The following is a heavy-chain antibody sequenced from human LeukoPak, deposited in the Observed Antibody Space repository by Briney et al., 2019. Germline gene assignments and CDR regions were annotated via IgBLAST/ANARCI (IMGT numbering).Heavy chain of an antibody. Sequence: GGSLRLSCTTSGFNFGDYAMTWDRQAPGKGLEWVGFIRSKIYGGTPEYAASVKGRFTISRDDSKGVAYLQMNSLKTEDTAVYYRTRDQTPYYWGQGTLVTVAS. CDR1: GFNFGDYA. CDR3: TRDQTPYY. CDR2: IRSKIYGGTP. J-gene: IGHJ4*02. V-gene: IGHV3-49*04.